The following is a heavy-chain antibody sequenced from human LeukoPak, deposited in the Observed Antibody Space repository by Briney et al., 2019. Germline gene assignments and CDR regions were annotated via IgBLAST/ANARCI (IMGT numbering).Heavy chain of an antibody. CDR3: ARVPSLPGYYEGDYYYMDV. D-gene: IGHD3-22*01. Sequence: GGSLRLSCAASGFSFSSYSMNWVRQAPGKGLEWVSYISSSSSTINYADSVKGRFTISRDNAKNSLYLQMNSLRAEDTAVYYCARVPSLPGYYEGDYYYMDVWGKGTTVTVSS. V-gene: IGHV3-48*01. CDR2: ISSSSSTI. CDR1: GFSFSSYS. J-gene: IGHJ6*03.